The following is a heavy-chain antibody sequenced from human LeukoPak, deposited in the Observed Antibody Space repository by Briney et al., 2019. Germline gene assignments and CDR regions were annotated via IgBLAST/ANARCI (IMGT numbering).Heavy chain of an antibody. CDR3: ATWFPKDYGDYNY. J-gene: IGHJ4*02. CDR1: GGSISSSSYY. CDR2: INHSGST. D-gene: IGHD4-17*01. V-gene: IGHV4-39*07. Sequence: SSETLSLTCTVSGGSISSSSYYWGWIRQPPGKGLEWIGEINHSGSTNYNPSLKSRVTISVDTSKNQFSLKLSSVTAADTAVYYCATWFPKDYGDYNYWGQGTLVTVSS.